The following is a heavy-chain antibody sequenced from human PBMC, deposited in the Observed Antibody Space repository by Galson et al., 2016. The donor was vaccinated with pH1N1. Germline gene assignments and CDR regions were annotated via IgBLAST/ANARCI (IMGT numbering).Heavy chain of an antibody. CDR3: ARVQIYSDSHYMDV. CDR1: GFTFSTYS. Sequence: SLRLSCAASGFTFSTYSMNWVRQAPGKALEWLSYISGGSGTIYYADSVKGRFTISRDNAKNSLYLQMNSLRAEDTAVYYCARVQIYSDSHYMDVWGQGTLVTVSS. V-gene: IGHV3-48*01. CDR2: ISGGSGTI. J-gene: IGHJ4*02. D-gene: IGHD3-22*01.